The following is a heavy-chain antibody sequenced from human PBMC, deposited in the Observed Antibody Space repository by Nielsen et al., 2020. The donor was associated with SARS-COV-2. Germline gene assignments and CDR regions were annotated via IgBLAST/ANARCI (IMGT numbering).Heavy chain of an antibody. J-gene: IGHJ4*02. D-gene: IGHD4-17*01. CDR3: ARVYGDDY. CDR1: GFTFSSYA. V-gene: IGHV3-23*01. Sequence: GESLKISCAASGFTFSSYAMSWVRQAPGKGLEWVSAISCSGGSTYYADSVKGRFTISRDNSKNTLYLQMNSLRAEDTAVYYCARVYGDDYWGQGTLVTVSS. CDR2: ISCSGGST.